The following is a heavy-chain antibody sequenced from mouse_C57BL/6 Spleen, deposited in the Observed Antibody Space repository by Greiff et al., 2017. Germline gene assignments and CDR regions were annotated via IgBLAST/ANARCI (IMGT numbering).Heavy chain of an antibody. CDR1: GFTFSSYT. CDR3: ARQVTTYYFDY. CDR2: ISGGGGNT. J-gene: IGHJ2*01. D-gene: IGHD2-1*01. Sequence: EVMLVESGGGLVKPGGSLKLSCAASGFTFSSYTMSWVRQTPGKRLEWVATISGGGGNTYYPDSVKGRFTISRDNAKNTLYLQMSSLRSEDTALYYCARQVTTYYFDYWGQGTTLTVSS. V-gene: IGHV5-9*01.